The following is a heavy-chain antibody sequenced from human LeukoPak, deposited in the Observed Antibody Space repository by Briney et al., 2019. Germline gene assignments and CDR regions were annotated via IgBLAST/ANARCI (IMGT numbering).Heavy chain of an antibody. J-gene: IGHJ4*02. Sequence: SETLSLTCTVTGGSISSGDYYWSWIRQPPGKGPEWIGNIYYSGSTYYSPSLKSRVTISVDTSKNELSLKLSSVTAADTAVYYCARHQGFTSMVRGVIDYWGQGTLVTVSS. CDR2: IYYSGST. CDR3: ARHQGFTSMVRGVIDY. CDR1: GGSISSGDYY. V-gene: IGHV4-39*01. D-gene: IGHD3-10*01.